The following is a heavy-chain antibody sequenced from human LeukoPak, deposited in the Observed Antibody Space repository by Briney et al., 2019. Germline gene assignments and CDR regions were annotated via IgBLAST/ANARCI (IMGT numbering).Heavy chain of an antibody. CDR2: IYYSGSS. V-gene: IGHV4-61*01. Sequence: SETLSLTCTVSGGSVSSVSYYWSWLRQPPGKGLEWIGYIYYSGSSSYNPALKSRVTISLDTSKNQFSLKLSSVTAADTATYYCARLYCSRTSCYYSNWGQGTLVTVSS. J-gene: IGHJ4*02. D-gene: IGHD2-2*01. CDR1: GGSVSSVSYY. CDR3: ARLYCSRTSCYYSN.